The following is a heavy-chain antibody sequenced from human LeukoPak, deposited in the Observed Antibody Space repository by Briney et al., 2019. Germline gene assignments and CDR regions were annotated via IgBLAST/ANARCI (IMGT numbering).Heavy chain of an antibody. V-gene: IGHV4-59*01. CDR2: VSYTGGT. Sequence: PSETLSLTCTVSGGSISNYYWSWIRQPPGKGLEWIGYVSYTGGTNHNPSLESRVTISVDTSKNQFSLKLSSVTAADTAVYYCTRDLSGGILPYWGQGTLVTVSS. J-gene: IGHJ4*02. CDR3: TRDLSGGILPY. D-gene: IGHD2-8*02. CDR1: GGSISNYY.